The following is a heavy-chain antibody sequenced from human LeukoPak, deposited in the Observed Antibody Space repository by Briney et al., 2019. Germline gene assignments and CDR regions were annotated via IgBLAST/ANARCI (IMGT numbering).Heavy chain of an antibody. V-gene: IGHV4-30-4*01. D-gene: IGHD4-23*01. CDR2: IYYSGST. J-gene: IGHJ6*02. CDR1: GGSISSGDYY. Sequence: SETLSLTCTVSGGSISSGDYYWSWIRQPPGKGLEWIGYIYYSGSTYYNPSLKSRVTISVDTSKNQFSLKLSSVTAVDTAVYYCARGGRPTVVTRNYYYGMDVWGQGTTVTVSS. CDR3: ARGGRPTVVTRNYYYGMDV.